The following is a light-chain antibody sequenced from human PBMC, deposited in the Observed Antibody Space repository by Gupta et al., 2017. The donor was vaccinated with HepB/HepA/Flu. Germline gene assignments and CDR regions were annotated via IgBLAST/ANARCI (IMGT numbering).Light chain of an antibody. CDR1: QTIRSY. CDR3: QQGFNTLTWT. V-gene: IGKV1-39*01. CDR2: AAS. Sequence: DLQMTQSPSSLSASIGDRVTITCRASQTIRSYLKWYQQKPGKAPNLLIFAASSLQSGVPSRFSGSGSGTNFTLTINSLQPEDFATYYCQQGFNTLTWTFGQGTKVDMK. J-gene: IGKJ1*01.